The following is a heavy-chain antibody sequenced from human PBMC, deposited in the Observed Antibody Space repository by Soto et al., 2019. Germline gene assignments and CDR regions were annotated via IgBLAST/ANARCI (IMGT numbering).Heavy chain of an antibody. CDR3: ASRYCSSTSCYNPFDY. D-gene: IGHD2-2*02. J-gene: IGHJ4*02. Sequence: QVRLVQSGAEVKKPGSSVKVSCKASGGTFSSYAISWVRQAPGQGLEWMGGIIPIFGTANYAQKFQGRVTITADESTSTAYMELSSLRSEDTAVYYCASRYCSSTSCYNPFDYWGQGTLVTVSS. CDR1: GGTFSSYA. CDR2: IIPIFGTA. V-gene: IGHV1-69*01.